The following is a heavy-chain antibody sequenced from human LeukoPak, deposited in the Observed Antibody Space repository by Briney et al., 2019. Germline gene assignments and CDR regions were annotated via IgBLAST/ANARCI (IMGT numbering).Heavy chain of an antibody. Sequence: GGSLRLSCATSGLTFRTTWMHWVRQAPGKGLMWVSRMNGEGTTVDYADSVKGRFTVSRDYAKNTLFLQMNNLRTEDTALYFCATARNFRFEYWGQGSLVIVSA. CDR1: GLTFRTTW. J-gene: IGHJ4*02. V-gene: IGHV3-74*01. D-gene: IGHD1-7*01. CDR2: MNGEGTTV. CDR3: ATARNFRFEY.